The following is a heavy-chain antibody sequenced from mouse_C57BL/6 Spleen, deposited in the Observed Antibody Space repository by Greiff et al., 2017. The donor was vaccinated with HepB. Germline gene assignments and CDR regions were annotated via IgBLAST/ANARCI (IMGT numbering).Heavy chain of an antibody. V-gene: IGHV1-54*01. Sequence: QVQLKESGAELVRPGTSVKVSCKASGYAFTNYLIEWVKQRPGQGLEWIGVINPGSGGTNYNEKFKGKATLTADKSSSTAYMQLSSLTSEDSAVYFCAREGYDYDGAWFAYWGQGTLVTVSA. J-gene: IGHJ3*01. CDR2: INPGSGGT. CDR1: GYAFTNYL. D-gene: IGHD2-4*01. CDR3: AREGYDYDGAWFAY.